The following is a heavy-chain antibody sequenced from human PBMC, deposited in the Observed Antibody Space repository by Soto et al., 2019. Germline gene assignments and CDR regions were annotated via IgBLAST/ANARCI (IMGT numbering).Heavy chain of an antibody. CDR2: INAGNGNT. J-gene: IGHJ4*02. V-gene: IGHV1-3*01. CDR3: TTSGPDY. CDR1: GYTFTSYA. Sequence: ASVKVSCKASGYTFTSYAMHWVRQAPGQRLEWMGWINAGNGNTKYSQKFQGRVTITRDTSASTAYMELNSLKTEDTAVYYCTTSGPDYWGQGTLVTVSS.